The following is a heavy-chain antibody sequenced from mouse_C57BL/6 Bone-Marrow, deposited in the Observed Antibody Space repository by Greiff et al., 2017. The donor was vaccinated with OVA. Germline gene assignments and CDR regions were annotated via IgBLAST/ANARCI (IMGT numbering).Heavy chain of an antibody. CDR1: GYAFTNYL. CDR2: INPGSGGT. CDR3: ARSRNWASMDY. V-gene: IGHV1-54*01. J-gene: IGHJ4*01. Sequence: QVQLQQSGAELVRPGTSVPVSCKASGYAFTNYLIEWVKQRPGQGLAWIGVINPGSGGTNYNEKFKGKATLTADKSSSTAYMQRSSLTSADSAVYFCARSRNWASMDYWGQGTSVTVSS. D-gene: IGHD4-1*02.